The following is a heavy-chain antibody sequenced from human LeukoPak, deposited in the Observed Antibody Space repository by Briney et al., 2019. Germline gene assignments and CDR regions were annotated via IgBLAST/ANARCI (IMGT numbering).Heavy chain of an antibody. CDR1: GGSISTYY. D-gene: IGHD1-26*01. CDR3: ARDSRRELLHAFDI. CDR2: IDYSAST. J-gene: IGHJ3*02. V-gene: IGHV4-59*01. Sequence: SETLSLTCTVSGGSISTYYWSWIRQPPGKGLEGIAYIDYSASTNYNPSLKSRVTISVDTSKNQFSLKLNSVTAADTAVYYCARDSRRELLHAFDIWGQGTMVTVSS.